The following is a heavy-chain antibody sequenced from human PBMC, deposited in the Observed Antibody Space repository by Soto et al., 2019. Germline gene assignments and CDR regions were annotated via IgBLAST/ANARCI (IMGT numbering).Heavy chain of an antibody. J-gene: IGHJ6*03. V-gene: IGHV3-21*01. CDR3: ARTHFGVVPNYMDV. CDR2: ISSSSSYI. CDR1: GFTFSSYS. D-gene: IGHD3-3*01. Sequence: GGSLRLSCAASGFTFSSYSMNLVRQAPGKGLEWVSSISSSSSYIYYADSVKGRFTISRDTAKNSLYLQMNSLRAEDTAVYYCARTHFGVVPNYMDVWGKGTTVTVSS.